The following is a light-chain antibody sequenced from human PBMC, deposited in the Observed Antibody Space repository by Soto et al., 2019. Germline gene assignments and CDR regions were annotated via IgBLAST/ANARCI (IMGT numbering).Light chain of an antibody. CDR2: GAS. CDR3: QQYAGPPTT. CDR1: QGIGDT. J-gene: IGKJ5*01. Sequence: EVVMTQSPATLSVSPVEGVTLSCRANQGIGDTLAWCQQKPGQAPRVIMYGASRRATGIPDRFSGGGSGTDFTLTINRLEPEDFAVYFCQQYAGPPTTFGQGTRLEIK. V-gene: IGKV3-20*01.